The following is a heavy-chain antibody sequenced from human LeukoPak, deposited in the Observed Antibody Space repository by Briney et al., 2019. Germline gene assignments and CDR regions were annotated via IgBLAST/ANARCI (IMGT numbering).Heavy chain of an antibody. V-gene: IGHV3-66*01. CDR2: IYNDGST. J-gene: IGHJ4*02. CDR3: ARVFGYKKYFDY. D-gene: IGHD5-12*01. CDR1: GFIVRNNY. Sequence: GGSLRLSCAASGFIVRNNYMSWVRQAPGKGLEWVSIIYNDGSTYYADSVKGRFTISRDSYKNTLDLQMNSLRAEDTAVYFCARVFGYKKYFDYWGQGTLVTVSS.